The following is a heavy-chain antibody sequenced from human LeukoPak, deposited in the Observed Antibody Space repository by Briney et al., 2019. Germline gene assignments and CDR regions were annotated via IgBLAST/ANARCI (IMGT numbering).Heavy chain of an antibody. Sequence: SETLSLTCTVSGGSISSSSYYWGWIRQPPGKGLEWIGSIYYGGSTYYNPSLKSRVTISVDTSKNQFSLKLSSVTAADTAVYYCARHQSLYCSSTSCYGGNDDWFDPWGQGTLVTVSS. D-gene: IGHD2-2*01. CDR3: ARHQSLYCSSTSCYGGNDDWFDP. CDR1: GGSISSSSYY. J-gene: IGHJ5*02. CDR2: IYYGGST. V-gene: IGHV4-39*01.